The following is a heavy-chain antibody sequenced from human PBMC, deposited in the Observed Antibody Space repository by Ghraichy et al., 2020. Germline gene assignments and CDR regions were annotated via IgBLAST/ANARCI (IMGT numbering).Heavy chain of an antibody. CDR2: IKTDGSEK. D-gene: IGHD2-2*03. Sequence: GGSLRLSCAASGFTFSSHWMTWVRQASGKGLEWVANIKTDGSEKYYVDSVKGRFTISRDNAMNSLYLQMSSLRAEDTAVDYCARDSGYCRTTSCKGYAFENWGQGTMVTVFS. CDR1: GFTFSSHW. V-gene: IGHV3-7*01. J-gene: IGHJ3*02. CDR3: ARDSGYCRTTSCKGYAFEN.